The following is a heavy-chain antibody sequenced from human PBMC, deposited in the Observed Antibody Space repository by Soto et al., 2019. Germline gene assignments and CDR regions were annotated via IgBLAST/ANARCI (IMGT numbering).Heavy chain of an antibody. CDR1: GGSFSGYY. CDR2: INHSGST. D-gene: IGHD1-7*01. CDR3: ARGTGTTCDY. J-gene: IGHJ4*02. V-gene: IGHV4-34*01. Sequence: SETLSLTCAVYGGSFSGYYWSWIRQPPGKGLEWIGKINHSGSTNYNPSLKSRVTISVDTSKNQFSLKLSSVTAADTAVYYCARGTGTTCDYWGQGTLVTVSS.